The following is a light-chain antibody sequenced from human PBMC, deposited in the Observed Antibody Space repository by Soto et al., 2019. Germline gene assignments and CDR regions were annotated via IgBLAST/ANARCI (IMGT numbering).Light chain of an antibody. CDR3: QQYGSSPQT. CDR2: DAS. J-gene: IGKJ1*01. CDR1: QSVSSN. Sequence: EIVMTQPPATLSVSPGETATLSCRASQSVSSNLAWYQQKPGQAPRLLIYDASNRATGIPVRFSGSGSGTDFTLTISRLEPEDFAVYYCQQYGSSPQTFGQGTKVDIK. V-gene: IGKV3-20*01.